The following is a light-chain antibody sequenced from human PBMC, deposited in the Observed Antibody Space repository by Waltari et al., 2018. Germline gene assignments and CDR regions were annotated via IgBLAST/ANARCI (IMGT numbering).Light chain of an antibody. CDR3: CSYATSNTWV. J-gene: IGLJ3*02. CDR1: SNDFGGVYL. CDR2: EVI. V-gene: IGLV2-23*02. Sequence: QSALTQPASVSGSPGQSITIPSPGTSNDFGGVYLVSWYQQYPGKAPKLMIYEVIERPSGVSNRFSGSKSGNTASLTISGLQAEDEADYYCCSYATSNTWVFGGGTKLTVL.